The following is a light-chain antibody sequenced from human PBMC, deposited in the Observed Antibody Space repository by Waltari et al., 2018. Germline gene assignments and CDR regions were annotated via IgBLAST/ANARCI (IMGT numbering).Light chain of an antibody. J-gene: IGKJ1*01. CDR2: VTS. Sequence: DIQMTQSPSIMSASEGDRVTITCRASQSIGGWLAWYQQKPGKAPNLLIYVTSILQSGVPSRFSGSGSGTEFTLTISSLQPDDFATYYCQQYQDYPWTFGQGTRVDI. CDR3: QQYQDYPWT. V-gene: IGKV1-5*03. CDR1: QSIGGW.